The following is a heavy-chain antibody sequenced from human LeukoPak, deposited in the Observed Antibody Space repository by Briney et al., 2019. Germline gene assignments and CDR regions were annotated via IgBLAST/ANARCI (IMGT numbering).Heavy chain of an antibody. D-gene: IGHD6-13*01. V-gene: IGHV3-7*01. J-gene: IGHJ3*02. CDR3: AGSWSPYDAFDI. CDR2: INQDGSKK. CDR1: GFNFNTYW. Sequence: GGSLRLSCAASGFNFNTYWMSWVRQAPGKGLEWVANINQDGSKKYYVDSVKGRFTISRDNAKNSLYLQMNSLRAEDTAVYYCAGSWSPYDAFDIWGQGTMVTVSS.